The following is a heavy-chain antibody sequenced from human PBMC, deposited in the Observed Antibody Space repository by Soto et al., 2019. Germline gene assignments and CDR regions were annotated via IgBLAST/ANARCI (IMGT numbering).Heavy chain of an antibody. CDR2: ISSTTNYI. CDR1: GFTFTRYS. V-gene: IGHV3-21*06. J-gene: IGHJ4*02. CDR3: ARESEDLTSNFDY. Sequence: GGSLRLSCAASGFTFTRYSMNWVRQAPGKGLEWVSSISSTTNYISYGDSMKGRFTISRDNAKNSLYLEMNRLRAEDTAVYYCARESEDLTSNFDYWGQGTLVTVSS.